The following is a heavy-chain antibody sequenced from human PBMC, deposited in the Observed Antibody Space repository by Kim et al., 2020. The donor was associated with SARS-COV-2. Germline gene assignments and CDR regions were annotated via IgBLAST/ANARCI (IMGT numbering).Heavy chain of an antibody. J-gene: IGHJ4*02. CDR3: ARDSYSGYGRDYFDY. D-gene: IGHD5-12*01. V-gene: IGHV1-18*01. Sequence: QNLQGSVTMTTDTSTSTAYMELRSLRSDDTAVYYCARDSYSGYGRDYFDYWGQGTLVTVSS.